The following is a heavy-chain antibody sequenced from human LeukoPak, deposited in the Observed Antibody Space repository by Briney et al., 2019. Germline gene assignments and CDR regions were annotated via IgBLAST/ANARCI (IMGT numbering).Heavy chain of an antibody. Sequence: SVKVSCKASGGTFSSYAISWVRQAPGQGLEWMGGIIPIFGTANYAQKFQGRVTITADESTSTAYMELGSLRSEDTAVYYCARDLLGYCSSTSCPRTGYGMDVWGKGTTVTVSS. J-gene: IGHJ6*04. CDR1: GGTFSSYA. D-gene: IGHD2-2*01. CDR2: IIPIFGTA. CDR3: ARDLLGYCSSTSCPRTGYGMDV. V-gene: IGHV1-69*13.